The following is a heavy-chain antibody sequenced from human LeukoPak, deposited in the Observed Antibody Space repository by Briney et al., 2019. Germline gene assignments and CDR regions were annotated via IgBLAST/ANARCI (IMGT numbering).Heavy chain of an antibody. CDR1: GFTFSDYY. Sequence: PSESLSLSCAAYGFTFSDYYMRWVRQPPGKGLEWVSAISGNGDSAYYADSVKGRFTISRDNSKDTLYLQMNSLRPEDTAVYYCAKSEIVVVIGALDFWGQGTMVTVSS. CDR3: AKSEIVVVIGALDF. J-gene: IGHJ3*01. CDR2: ISGNGDSA. V-gene: IGHV3-23*01. D-gene: IGHD3-22*01.